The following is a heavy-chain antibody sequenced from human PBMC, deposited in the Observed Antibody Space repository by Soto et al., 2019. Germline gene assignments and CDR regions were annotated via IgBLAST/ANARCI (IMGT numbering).Heavy chain of an antibody. CDR2: IYYSGST. CDR1: GGSISSSSYY. J-gene: IGHJ5*02. V-gene: IGHV4-39*02. CDR3: AREGDWFDP. D-gene: IGHD3-16*01. Sequence: QLQLQESGPGLVKPSETLSLTCTVSGGSISSSSYYWGWIHQPPGKGLEWFGSIYYSGSTYYKPSLKSRITIAVDTAKNQFALKVSSGTAADTAVDDCAREGDWFDPWGQGTLVTVSS.